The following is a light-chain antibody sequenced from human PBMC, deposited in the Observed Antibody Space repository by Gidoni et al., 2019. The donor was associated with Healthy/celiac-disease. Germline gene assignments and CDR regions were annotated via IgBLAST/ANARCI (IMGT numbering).Light chain of an antibody. CDR2: QDS. Sequence: SYEQTQPPSVSVSPGQTASITCSGDKWGDKYACWYQQKPGQSPVLVIYQDSKRPSGIPERFSGSNSGNTATLTISGTQAMDEADYYCQAWDSSTVVFGGGTKLTVL. CDR1: KWGDKY. V-gene: IGLV3-1*01. CDR3: QAWDSSTVV. J-gene: IGLJ2*01.